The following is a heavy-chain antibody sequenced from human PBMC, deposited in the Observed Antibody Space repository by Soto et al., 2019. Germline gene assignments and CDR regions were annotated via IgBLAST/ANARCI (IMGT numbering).Heavy chain of an antibody. CDR1: GGTINSYY. D-gene: IGHD5-18*01. CDR2: IYYSGST. V-gene: IGHV4-59*01. Sequence: SDTLSITCTVSGGTINSYYGSWMRQHRGKGLEWSGYIYYSGSTNYNPSLKSRVTISVDTSKTQFSLKLSSVTAADTAVSYCARDASYSNGLGNFDYWGQGTLVTVSS. CDR3: ARDASYSNGLGNFDY. J-gene: IGHJ4*02.